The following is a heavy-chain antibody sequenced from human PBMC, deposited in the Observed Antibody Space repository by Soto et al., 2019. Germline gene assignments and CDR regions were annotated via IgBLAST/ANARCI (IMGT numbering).Heavy chain of an antibody. CDR3: ARGGGSSSSWYGEWFDP. CDR1: GGSFSGYY. D-gene: IGHD6-13*01. J-gene: IGHJ5*02. Sequence: SETLSLTCAVYGGSFSGYYWSWIRQPPGKGLEWIGEINHSGSTNYNPSLKSRVTISVDTSKNQFSLKLSSVTAADTAVYYCARGGGSSSSWYGEWFDPWGHGTLVTVS. V-gene: IGHV4-34*01. CDR2: INHSGST.